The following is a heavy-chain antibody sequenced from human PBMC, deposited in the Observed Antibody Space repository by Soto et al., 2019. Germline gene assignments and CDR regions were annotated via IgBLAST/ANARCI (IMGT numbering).Heavy chain of an antibody. D-gene: IGHD3-10*01. CDR3: ARHERGASWFDP. CDR2: IYYSGST. V-gene: IGHV4-39*01. J-gene: IGHJ5*02. CDR1: GGSISSSSYC. Sequence: SETLSLTCTVSGGSISSSSYCWGWIRQPPGKGLEWIGSIYYSGSTYYNPSLKSRVTISVDTSKNQFSLKLSSVTAADTAVYYCARHERGASWFDPWGQGTLVTVSS.